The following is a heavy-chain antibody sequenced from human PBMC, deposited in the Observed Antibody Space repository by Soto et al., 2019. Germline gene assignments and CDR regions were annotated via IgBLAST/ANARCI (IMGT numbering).Heavy chain of an antibody. CDR2: ISSSSNTI. V-gene: IGHV3-48*01. J-gene: IGHJ4*02. Sequence: PGGSLRLSCAASGFTFSSYSMNWVRQAPGKGLEWVSYISSSSNTIYYADSVKGRFTISRDNAKNSLYLQMNSLRAEDTAVYYCARDRIFDTAMGYFDYWGPGTLVTVSS. D-gene: IGHD5-18*01. CDR3: ARDRIFDTAMGYFDY. CDR1: GFTFSSYS.